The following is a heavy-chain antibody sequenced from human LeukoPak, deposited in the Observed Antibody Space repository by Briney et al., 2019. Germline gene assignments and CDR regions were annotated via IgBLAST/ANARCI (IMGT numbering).Heavy chain of an antibody. V-gene: IGHV3-53*01. D-gene: IGHD1-26*01. CDR3: ARELGTREAFEI. Sequence: GGSLRLSCAASGYTVTNNYMSWDRQAPGKGLEWVSVIYTGGSTYYADSVRGRFTISRDNSKNTLYLQMNSLRAEDTAVYYCARELGTREAFEIWGQGTMVTVSS. CDR2: IYTGGST. CDR1: GYTVTNNY. J-gene: IGHJ3*02.